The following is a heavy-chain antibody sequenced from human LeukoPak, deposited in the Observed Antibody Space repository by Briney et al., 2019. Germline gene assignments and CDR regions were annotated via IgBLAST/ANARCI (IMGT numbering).Heavy chain of an antibody. D-gene: IGHD2-8*01. J-gene: IGHJ4*02. CDR1: GFTFSSYW. Sequence: GGSLRLSCAASGFTFSSYWMNWVRQAPGKGLQWVANIKQDGSEKYYVDSVKGRFTISRDNANISLYLQMNSLRAEDTAVYYCARSRKWVPFDYWRQGTLVTVSS. CDR2: IKQDGSEK. CDR3: ARSRKWVPFDY. V-gene: IGHV3-7*01.